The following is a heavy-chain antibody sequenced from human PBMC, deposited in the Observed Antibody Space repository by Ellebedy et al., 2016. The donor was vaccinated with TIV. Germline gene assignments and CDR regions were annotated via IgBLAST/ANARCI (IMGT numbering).Heavy chain of an antibody. D-gene: IGHD3-10*01. J-gene: IGHJ4*02. CDR2: MSTGGTI. V-gene: IGHV4-59*08. CDR1: GNSVNHYF. Sequence: GSLRLSCTVSGNSVNHYFWSWVRQPPGKALEWIAYMSTGGTISYNPSLNSRVSISIDTSKTQVSLRLRSVSAADTAIYYCARHADNAWFALDYWGQGTLVSVSP. CDR3: ARHADNAWFALDY.